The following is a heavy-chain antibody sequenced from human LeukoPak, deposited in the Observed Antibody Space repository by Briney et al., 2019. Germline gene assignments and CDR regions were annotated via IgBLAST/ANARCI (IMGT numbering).Heavy chain of an antibody. J-gene: IGHJ4*02. CDR2: INHSGST. D-gene: IGHD2-2*01. Sequence: WETLSLTCAVYGGSFSGYYWSWIRQPPGKGLEWIGEINHSGSTNYNPSLKSRVTISVDTSKNQFSLKLSSVTAADTAVYYCARRRRYCSSTSCYFDYWGQGTLVTVSS. V-gene: IGHV4-34*01. CDR3: ARRRRYCSSTSCYFDY. CDR1: GGSFSGYY.